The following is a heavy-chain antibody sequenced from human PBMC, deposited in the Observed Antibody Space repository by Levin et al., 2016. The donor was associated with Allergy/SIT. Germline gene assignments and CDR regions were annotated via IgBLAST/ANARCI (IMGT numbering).Heavy chain of an antibody. CDR3: ARDPSYLGTYYDFWSGPRGTWYYYYMDV. CDR2: ISSSSSYI. V-gene: IGHV3-21*01. J-gene: IGHJ6*03. CDR1: GFTFSSYS. D-gene: IGHD3-3*01. Sequence: GESLKISCAASGFTFSSYSMNWVRQAPGKGLEWVSSISSSSSYIYYADSVKGRFTISRDNAKNSLYLQMNSLRAEDTAVYYCARDPSYLGTYYDFWSGPRGTWYYYYMDVWGKGTTVTVSS.